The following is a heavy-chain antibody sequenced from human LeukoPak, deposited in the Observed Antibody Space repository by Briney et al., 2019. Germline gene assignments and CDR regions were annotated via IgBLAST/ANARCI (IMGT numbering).Heavy chain of an antibody. V-gene: IGHV4-34*01. J-gene: IGHJ4*02. D-gene: IGHD6-19*01. CDR1: GGSFSGYY. CDR3: ARGAGIAVAGTLGY. CDR2: INQSGST. Sequence: LETLSLTCAVYGGSFSGYYWSWIRQPPGKGLEWIGEINQSGSTNYNPSLKSRVTISVDTSKNQFSLKLSSVTAADTAVYYCARGAGIAVAGTLGYWGQGTLVTVSS.